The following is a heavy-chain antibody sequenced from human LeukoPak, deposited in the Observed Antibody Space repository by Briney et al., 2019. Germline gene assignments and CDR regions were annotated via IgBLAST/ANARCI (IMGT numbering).Heavy chain of an antibody. V-gene: IGHV1-46*01. Sequence: SVKASCKASGYTFPSYYMHWVRQAPGQGLEWMGIINPSGGSTSYAQKFQVRVTMTRDTSTSTVYMELSSLRSEDTAVYYCAREPARYDSSGYYDYWGQGTLVTVSS. CDR1: GYTFPSYY. D-gene: IGHD3-22*01. J-gene: IGHJ4*02. CDR2: INPSGGST. CDR3: AREPARYDSSGYYDY.